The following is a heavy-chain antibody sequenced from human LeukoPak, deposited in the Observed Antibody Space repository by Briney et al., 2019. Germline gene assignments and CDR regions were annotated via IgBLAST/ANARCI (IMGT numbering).Heavy chain of an antibody. J-gene: IGHJ4*02. CDR1: GFTFSSYI. V-gene: IGHV3-21*04. D-gene: IGHD1-7*01. CDR2: IIGGSSFI. CDR3: ARDTINGSTLRVY. Sequence: GGPLRLSCAPSGFTFSSYIMTGVRQAPRKGGEWVSSIIGGSSFIYCVHSVKGPCNLSRETVKRTLFLPTNIRGAGDTVVYFFARDTINGSTLRVYWGQGTMVTVSS.